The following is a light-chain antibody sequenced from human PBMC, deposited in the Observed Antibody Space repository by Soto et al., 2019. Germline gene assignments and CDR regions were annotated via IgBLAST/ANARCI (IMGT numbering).Light chain of an antibody. J-gene: IGLJ3*02. CDR1: SSDVGGYNY. V-gene: IGLV2-14*01. CDR2: EVS. Sequence: QSVLTQPASVSGSPGQSITISCTGNSSDVGGYNYVSWYQQHPGKVPRLMIYEVSNRPSGLSNRFSGSKSDNTASLTISGLQAEDEADYYCSSYTSSNTWVFGGGTKLTVL. CDR3: SSYTSSNTWV.